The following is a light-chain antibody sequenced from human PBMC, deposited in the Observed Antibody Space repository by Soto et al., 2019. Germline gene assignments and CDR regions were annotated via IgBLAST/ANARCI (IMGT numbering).Light chain of an antibody. CDR3: GSYAGSSIFV. Sequence: QSALTQPASVSGSPGQSITISCTGSSSDVGTYNLVSWYQHHPGKAPKLMISEVIKRPSGVSNRFSGSKSGNTASLTISGLQAEDEADYYCGSYAGSSIFVFGGGTKLTVL. V-gene: IGLV2-23*02. CDR2: EVI. CDR1: SSDVGTYNL. J-gene: IGLJ2*01.